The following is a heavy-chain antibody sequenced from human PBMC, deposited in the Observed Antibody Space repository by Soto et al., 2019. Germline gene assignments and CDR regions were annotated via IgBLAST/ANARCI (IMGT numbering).Heavy chain of an antibody. J-gene: IGHJ6*02. CDR2: IYYSGST. D-gene: IGHD3-16*02. CDR3: AAPCVGCRGFICYGMVV. V-gene: IGHV4-31*03. CDR1: GGSISSGGYY. Sequence: QVQLQESGPGLVKPSQTLSLTCTVSGGSISSGGYYWSWIRQHPGKGLEWIGYIYYSGSTYYNPSRRERLTRSRDTSEILFALNQRPVTAASTAVYYCAAPCVGCRGFICYGMVVWGHGTTVTGAS.